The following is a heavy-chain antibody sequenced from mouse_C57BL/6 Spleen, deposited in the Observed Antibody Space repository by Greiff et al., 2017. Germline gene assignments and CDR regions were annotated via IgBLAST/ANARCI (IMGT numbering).Heavy chain of an antibody. CDR1: GYTFTSYW. Sequence: QVQLQQPGAELVMPGASVKLSCKASGYTFTSYWMHWVKQRPGQGLEWIGEIDPSDSYTNYNQKFKGKSTLTVDKSSSTAYMQLSSLTSEDSAVYDCARSRLITTVVDYFDYWGQGTTLTVSS. CDR2: IDPSDSYT. D-gene: IGHD1-1*01. J-gene: IGHJ2*01. CDR3: ARSRLITTVVDYFDY. V-gene: IGHV1-69*01.